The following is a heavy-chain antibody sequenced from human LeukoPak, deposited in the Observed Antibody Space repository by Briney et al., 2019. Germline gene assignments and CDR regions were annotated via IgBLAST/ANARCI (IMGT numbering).Heavy chain of an antibody. CDR1: GGTFSSYA. CDR2: IIPIFGTA. D-gene: IGHD4-17*01. J-gene: IGHJ4*02. CDR3: ASTHPKDYGDYCLGY. Sequence: GASVKVSCKASGGTFSSYAISWVRQAPGQGLEWMGGIIPIFGTANYAQKFQGRVTITADESTSTAYMELSSLRSEDTAVYYCASTHPKDYGDYCLGYWGQGTLVTVSS. V-gene: IGHV1-69*01.